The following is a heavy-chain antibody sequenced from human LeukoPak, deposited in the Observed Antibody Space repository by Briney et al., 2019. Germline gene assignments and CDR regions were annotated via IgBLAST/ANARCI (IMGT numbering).Heavy chain of an antibody. Sequence: GGSLRLSCAASGFTFSSYSMNWVRQAPGKGLEWVSSISSSSSYIYYADSVKSRFTISRDNAKNSLYLQMNSLRAEDTAVYYCARAPDLVVTAIPFPYYFDYWGQGTLVTVSS. J-gene: IGHJ4*02. D-gene: IGHD2-21*02. V-gene: IGHV3-21*01. CDR2: ISSSSSYI. CDR3: ARAPDLVVTAIPFPYYFDY. CDR1: GFTFSSYS.